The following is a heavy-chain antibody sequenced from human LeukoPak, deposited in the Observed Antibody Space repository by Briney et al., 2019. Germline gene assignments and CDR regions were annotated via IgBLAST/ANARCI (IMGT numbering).Heavy chain of an antibody. Sequence: GGSLRLSCAASGFTFDDYAMHWVRQTPGKCLEWVSLISGDGGSPEYTDSVKGRFTISRDNSNNSLYLQMNSLRTEDTALYFCARDRRCTNSNCYGPFDYWGHGALVTVSS. V-gene: IGHV3-43*02. CDR3: ARDRRCTNSNCYGPFDY. J-gene: IGHJ4*01. D-gene: IGHD2-8*01. CDR1: GFTFDDYA. CDR2: ISGDGGSP.